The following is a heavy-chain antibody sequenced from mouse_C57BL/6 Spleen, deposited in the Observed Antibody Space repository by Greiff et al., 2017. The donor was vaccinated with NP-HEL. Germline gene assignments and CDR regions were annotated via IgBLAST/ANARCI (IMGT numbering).Heavy chain of an antibody. CDR1: GYAFTNYL. V-gene: IGHV1-54*01. Sequence: VQLQQSGAELVRPGTSVKVSCKASGYAFTNYLIEWVKQRPGQGLEWIGVINPGSGGTNYNEKFKGKATLTADKSSSTAYMQLSSLTSEDSAVYFWARHDGSSYYWYFDVWGTGTTVTVSS. CDR3: ARHDGSSYYWYFDV. CDR2: INPGSGGT. J-gene: IGHJ1*03. D-gene: IGHD1-1*01.